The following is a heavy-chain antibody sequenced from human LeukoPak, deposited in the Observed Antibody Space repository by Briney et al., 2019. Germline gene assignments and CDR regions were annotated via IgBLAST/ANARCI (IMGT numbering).Heavy chain of an antibody. D-gene: IGHD3-10*01. CDR3: ARDRHPYYYGSGSGIFDY. J-gene: IGHJ4*02. CDR2: IIPIFGTA. V-gene: IGHV1-69*13. Sequence: ASVKVSCKASGGTFSSYAISWVRQAPGQGLEWMGGIIPIFGTANYAQKFQGRVTITADESTSTAYMELSSLRSEDTAVYYCARDRHPYYYGSGSGIFDYWGQGTLVTVSS. CDR1: GGTFSSYA.